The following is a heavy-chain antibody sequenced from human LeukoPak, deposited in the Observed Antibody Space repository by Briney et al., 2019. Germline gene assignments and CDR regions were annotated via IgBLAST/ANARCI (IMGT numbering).Heavy chain of an antibody. Sequence: ASVTVSCTASGYTFTTFGITWVRQAPGQGLEWMGWINADNGNTNYAQNLQGRVTMTTDTSTSTAYMELRSLRSDDTAVYYCARRDSGLDAFDIWGQGTMVIVSS. D-gene: IGHD3-10*01. CDR1: GYTFTTFG. CDR3: ARRDSGLDAFDI. J-gene: IGHJ3*02. CDR2: INADNGNT. V-gene: IGHV1-18*01.